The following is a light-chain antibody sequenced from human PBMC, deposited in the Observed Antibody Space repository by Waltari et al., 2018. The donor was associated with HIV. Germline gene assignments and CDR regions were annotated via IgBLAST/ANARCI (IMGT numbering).Light chain of an antibody. CDR1: TSAVWTYDF. CDR2: EVS. J-gene: IGLJ2*01. Sequence: QSALTQPASASGSPGQSITISCTGTTSAVWTYDFVSWYQQHPGKATKLIICEVSERPSGVSDRFSGSKSGNTASLTISGLQADDEADYYCCSFAASSTLLFGGGTRLTVL. V-gene: IGLV2-23*02. CDR3: CSFAASSTLL.